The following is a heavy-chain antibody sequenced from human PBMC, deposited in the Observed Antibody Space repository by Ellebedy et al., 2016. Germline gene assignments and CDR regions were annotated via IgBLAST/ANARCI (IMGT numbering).Heavy chain of an antibody. J-gene: IGHJ3*01. V-gene: IGHV3-23*01. D-gene: IGHD3-9*01. CDR2: ISGSGRSS. CDR1: GFTFSNYA. Sequence: GESLKISXAASGFTFSNYAMTWVRQTPGKGLEWVSGISGSGRSSTYADSVKGRFTISRDDSKNTLYLQMSSLRGDDTAVYYCAKPPAGILTGYYPEAAFDFWGQGTMVTVSS. CDR3: AKPPAGILTGYYPEAAFDF.